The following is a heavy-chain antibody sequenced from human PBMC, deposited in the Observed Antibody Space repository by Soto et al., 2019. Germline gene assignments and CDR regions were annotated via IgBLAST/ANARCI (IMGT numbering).Heavy chain of an antibody. V-gene: IGHV1-2*04. CDR1: GYTFTGYY. CDR3: ARVGGITGTPATPNYYYYGMDV. Sequence: ASVKVSCKASGYTFTGYYMHWVRQAPGQGLEWMGWINPNSGGTNYAQKFQGWVTINPDTSKNQFSLQLNSVTPEDTAVYYCARVGGITGTPATPNYYYYGMDVWGQGTTVTVSS. CDR2: INPNSGGT. J-gene: IGHJ6*02. D-gene: IGHD1-20*01.